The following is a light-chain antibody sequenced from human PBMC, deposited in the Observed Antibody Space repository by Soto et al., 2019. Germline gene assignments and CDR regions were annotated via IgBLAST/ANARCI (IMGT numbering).Light chain of an antibody. CDR1: SSDVGGYNY. CDR2: DVN. CDR3: CSYAGSYTGV. J-gene: IGLJ3*02. V-gene: IGLV2-11*01. Sequence: QSALTQPPSASGSPGQSVTISCTGTSSDVGGYNYVSWYQHHPDKAPKLIIYDVNKRPSGVPDRFSGSKSGNTASLTISGLQADDEADYYCCSYAGSYTGVFGGGTKVTVL.